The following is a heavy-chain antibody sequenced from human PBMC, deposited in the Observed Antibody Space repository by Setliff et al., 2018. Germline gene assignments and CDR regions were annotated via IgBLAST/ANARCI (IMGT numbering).Heavy chain of an antibody. CDR1: GGSISGHY. V-gene: IGHV4-59*11. J-gene: IGHJ4*02. Sequence: SETLSLTCTVSGGSISGHYWSWIRQPPGKGLEWIGYIYYSGSTNYNPSLKSRVTISVDTSKNQFSLKLSSVTAADTAVYYCARPYYYDSSGYYYDYWGQGTLVTVSS. CDR2: IYYSGST. D-gene: IGHD3-22*01. CDR3: ARPYYYDSSGYYYDY.